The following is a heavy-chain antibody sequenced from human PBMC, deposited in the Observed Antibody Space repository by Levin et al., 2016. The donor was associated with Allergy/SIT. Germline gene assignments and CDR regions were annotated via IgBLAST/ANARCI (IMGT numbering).Heavy chain of an antibody. V-gene: IGHV4-39*01. Sequence: GSLRLSCTVSGGSISSSSYYWGWIRQPPGKGLEWIGSIYYSGSTYYNPSLKSRVTISVDTSKNQFSLKLSSVTAADTAVYYCARRITIFGVVIAEVDVWGQGTTVTVSS. CDR3: ARRITIFGVVIAEVDV. CDR2: IYYSGST. CDR1: GGSISSSSYY. D-gene: IGHD3-3*01. J-gene: IGHJ6*02.